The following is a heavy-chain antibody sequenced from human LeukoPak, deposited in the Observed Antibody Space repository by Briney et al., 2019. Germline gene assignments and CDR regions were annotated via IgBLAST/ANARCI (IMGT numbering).Heavy chain of an antibody. CDR3: VKLRGIYLDFDY. Sequence: GGSPRLSCAASGFTFSSYAMSWVRQAPGKGLEWVSAIIGSGGYTYYADSVKGRFTISRDNSKNTLSLQMDSLRAEDTAVYYCVKLRGIYLDFDYWGQGTLVTVSS. CDR1: GFTFSSYA. CDR2: IIGSGGYT. D-gene: IGHD1-26*01. J-gene: IGHJ4*02. V-gene: IGHV3-23*01.